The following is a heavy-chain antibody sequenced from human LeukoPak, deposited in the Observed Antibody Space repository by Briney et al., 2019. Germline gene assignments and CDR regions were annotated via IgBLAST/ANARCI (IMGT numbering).Heavy chain of an antibody. V-gene: IGHV3-23*01. CDR3: AKGGYTAWFDP. Sequence: RGSLRLSCTAPRFTFKSYSMSSVRQAPGKGLAWVSNIRANGVDTHYAGSAKGRFTISRYNCKKTLYLEMNSLRAEDTAVYYCAKGGYTAWFDPWGQGTLVTVSS. CDR2: IRANGVDT. D-gene: IGHD2-15*01. CDR1: RFTFKSYS. J-gene: IGHJ5*02.